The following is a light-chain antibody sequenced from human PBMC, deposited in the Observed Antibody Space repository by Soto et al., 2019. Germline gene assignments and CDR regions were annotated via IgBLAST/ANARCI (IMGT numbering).Light chain of an antibody. CDR1: QSVSNQ. CDR3: QLYGISPH. Sequence: EIVLTQCPGTLSLSPCERATLSFRSSQSVSNQLAWYQQKPGQAPRLLIYASSNRATGIPDRFSGSASGTDFTLTINRLEPEDFAVYYCQLYGISPHFGQGTRLEIK. CDR2: ASS. J-gene: IGKJ5*01. V-gene: IGKV3-20*01.